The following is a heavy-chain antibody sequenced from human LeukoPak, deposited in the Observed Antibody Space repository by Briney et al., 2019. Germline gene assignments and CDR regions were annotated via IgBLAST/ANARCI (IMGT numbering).Heavy chain of an antibody. CDR2: IIPIFGTA. V-gene: IGHV1-69*05. CDR3: AREGSGYYFDY. CDR1: GYTFTSYA. Sequence: VASVKVSCKASGYTFTSYAISWVRQAPGQGLEWMGGIIPIFGTANYAQKFQGRVTITTDESTSTAYMELSSLRSEDTAVYYCAREGSGYYFDYWGQGTLVTVSS. D-gene: IGHD1-26*01. J-gene: IGHJ4*02.